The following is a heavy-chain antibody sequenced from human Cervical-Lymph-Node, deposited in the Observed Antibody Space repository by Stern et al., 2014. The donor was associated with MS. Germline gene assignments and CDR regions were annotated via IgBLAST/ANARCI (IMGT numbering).Heavy chain of an antibody. J-gene: IGHJ4*02. CDR2: ILPMSGSA. D-gene: IGHD3-22*01. V-gene: IGHV1-69*18. CDR3: ARDLGDYYDTGGR. CDR1: GGTFSSHG. Sequence: VQLVQSGAEVTKPGSSVKVSCKASGGTFSSHGINWVRQARGQGLAWMGRILPMSGSAIYAQKFQGRVTITADESTTTAYMEVSSLGSEDTAVYYCARDLGDYYDTGGRWGQGTLVTVSS.